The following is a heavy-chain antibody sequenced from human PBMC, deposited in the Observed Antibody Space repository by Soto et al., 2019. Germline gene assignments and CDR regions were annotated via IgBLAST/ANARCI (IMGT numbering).Heavy chain of an antibody. J-gene: IGHJ4*02. CDR1: GGSINSGDYY. CDR3: ARACGSGYHYYFDY. Sequence: SDTLSLTSTVSGGSINSGDYYWSWIRQPPGKGLEWIGYIYYSGSTYYNPSLKSRVTISVDTSKNQFSLKLSSVTAADTAVYYCARACGSGYHYYFDYWGQGTLVTVSS. V-gene: IGHV4-30-4*02. CDR2: IYYSGST. D-gene: IGHD3-22*01.